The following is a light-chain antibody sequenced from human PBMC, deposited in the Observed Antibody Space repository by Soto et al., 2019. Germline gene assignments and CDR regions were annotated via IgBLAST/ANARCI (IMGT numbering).Light chain of an antibody. CDR2: DAS. CDR1: QSVSSY. CDR3: QQYNTFWT. V-gene: IGKV3D-15*01. J-gene: IGKJ1*01. Sequence: ETVMTQSPATLSVSLGERATLSCRASQSVSSYLAWYQQKPGQAPRLLIYDASNRATGIPDRFSGGGSGTDFTLTISRLEPEDFATYYCQQYNTFWTFGQGTKVDI.